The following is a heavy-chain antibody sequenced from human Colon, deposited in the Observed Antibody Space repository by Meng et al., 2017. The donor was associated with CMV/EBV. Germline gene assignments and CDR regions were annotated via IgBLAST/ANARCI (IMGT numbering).Heavy chain of an antibody. J-gene: IGHJ6*02. V-gene: IGHV3-30-3*01. CDR2: ISYDGSNK. Sequence: GESLKISCAASGFTFSSYAMHWVRQAPGKGLEWVAVISYDGSNKYYADSVKGRFTISRDHSKNTLYLQMNSLRAEDTAVYYCARDRYCSSTSCPSTTRYGMDVWGQGTTVTVSS. CDR1: GFTFSSYA. CDR3: ARDRYCSSTSCPSTTRYGMDV. D-gene: IGHD2-2*01.